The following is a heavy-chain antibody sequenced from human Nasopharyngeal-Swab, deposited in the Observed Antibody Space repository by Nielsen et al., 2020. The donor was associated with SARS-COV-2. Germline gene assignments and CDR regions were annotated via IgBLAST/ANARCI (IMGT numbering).Heavy chain of an antibody. CDR2: ISYDGSNK. J-gene: IGHJ4*02. Sequence: GESLKISCAASGFTFSSYAMHWVCQAPGKGLEWVAVISYDGSNKYYADSVKGRFTISRDNSKNTLYLQMNSLRAEDTAVYYCARGSGCGYSGYDCSYFDYWGQGTLVTVSS. CDR3: ARGSGCGYSGYDCSYFDY. CDR1: GFTFSSYA. D-gene: IGHD5-12*01. V-gene: IGHV3-30-3*01.